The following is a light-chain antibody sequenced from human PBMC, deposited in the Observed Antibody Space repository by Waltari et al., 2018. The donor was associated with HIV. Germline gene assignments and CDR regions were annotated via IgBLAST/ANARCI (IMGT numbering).Light chain of an antibody. CDR3: QQYNKWPPYT. CDR2: DAS. Sequence: TQSPSSLSASVGDRVTITCRASQGIRNDLAWYQQKPRQAPRLLIYDASTSATGSPARFSGSGSGTEFTLTINSRQSEDFALYYCQQYNKWPPYTFGQGTNLEIK. CDR1: QGIRND. J-gene: IGKJ2*01. V-gene: IGKV3-15*01.